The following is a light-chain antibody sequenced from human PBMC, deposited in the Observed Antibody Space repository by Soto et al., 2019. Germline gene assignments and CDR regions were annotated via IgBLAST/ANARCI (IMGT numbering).Light chain of an antibody. CDR1: QSVLYSSNNKNY. CDR3: QQYYSYPDT. Sequence: DIVMTQSPDSLAVSLGERATINCKSSQSVLYSSNNKNYLAWYQQKPGQPPKLLIYWASTRESGVPDRFSGSGSGTDFTLTISSLQAEDVAVYYCQQYYSYPDTFGQGTKLDIK. V-gene: IGKV4-1*01. J-gene: IGKJ2*01. CDR2: WAS.